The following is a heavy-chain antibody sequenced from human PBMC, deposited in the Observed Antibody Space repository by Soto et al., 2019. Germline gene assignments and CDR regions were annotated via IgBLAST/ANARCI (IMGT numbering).Heavy chain of an antibody. Sequence: QLQLQESGPGLVKPSETLSLTCTVSGGSISSSFYYWGWIRQPPGKGLEWIGSMYYSGSTYYNPSLKSRVTVSVDKSKNKFSLKLSSVTAADTAVYYCARHYGGNCCDYGGQGTLFPVSS. D-gene: IGHD2-15*01. CDR3: ARHYGGNCCDY. CDR1: GGSISSSFYY. V-gene: IGHV4-39*01. J-gene: IGHJ4*02. CDR2: MYYSGST.